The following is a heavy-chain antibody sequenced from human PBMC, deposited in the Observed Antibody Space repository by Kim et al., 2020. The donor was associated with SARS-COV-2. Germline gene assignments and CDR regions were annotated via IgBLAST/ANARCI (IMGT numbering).Heavy chain of an antibody. D-gene: IGHD2-2*01. V-gene: IGHV3-48*01. CDR3: ARSVEGHFDV. Sequence: GGSLRLSCAASGFTFSPYSMNWVRQAPGGGLEWVSYITSTASNIKYSDSVKGRFTISRDNAKNPVYLQMNSLRAEDTALYYCARSVEGHFDVWGQGTPVTVSS. J-gene: IGHJ4*02. CDR2: ITSTASNI. CDR1: GFTFSPYS.